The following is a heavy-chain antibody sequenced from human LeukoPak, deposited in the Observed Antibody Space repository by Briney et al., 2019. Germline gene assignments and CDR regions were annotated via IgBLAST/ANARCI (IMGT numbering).Heavy chain of an antibody. CDR2: IYYSGST. CDR3: ARGSQYYYESSGYYSHDY. V-gene: IGHV4-59*12. D-gene: IGHD3-22*01. CDR1: GGSISSYY. J-gene: IGHJ4*02. Sequence: KPSETPSLTCTVSGGSISSYYWSWIRQPPGKGLEWIGYIYYSGSTNYNPSLKSRVTISVDTSKNQFSLKLRPVTAADTAVYYCARGSQYYYESSGYYSHDYWGQGTLVTVSS.